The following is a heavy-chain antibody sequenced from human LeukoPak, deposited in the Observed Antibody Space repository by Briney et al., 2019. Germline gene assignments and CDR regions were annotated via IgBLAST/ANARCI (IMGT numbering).Heavy chain of an antibody. CDR1: GYTFTGYY. CDR3: ARHMALRRDWFDP. D-gene: IGHD2-21*01. J-gene: IGHJ5*02. Sequence: ASVKVSCKASGYTFTGYYIHWVRQAPGQGLEWMGWINPNSGGTNYAQKFQGRVTMTRDTSISTAYMELSRLRSDDTAVYYCARHMALRRDWFDPWGQGTLVTVSS. V-gene: IGHV1-2*02. CDR2: INPNSGGT.